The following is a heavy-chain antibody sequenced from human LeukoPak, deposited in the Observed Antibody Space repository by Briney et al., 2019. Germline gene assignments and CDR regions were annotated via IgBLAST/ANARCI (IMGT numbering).Heavy chain of an antibody. D-gene: IGHD2-15*01. CDR1: GFTFSSYW. CDR3: ARSSKRDCNGGSCYYYYGMDV. J-gene: IGHJ6*02. CDR2: IKQDGSEK. Sequence: GGSLRLSCAASGFTFSSYWMSWVRQPPGKGLQWVANIKQDGSEKYYVDSVKGRFTISRDNAKNSLYLQMNSLRAEDTAVYFCARSSKRDCNGGSCYYYYGMDVWGQGTTVTVSS. V-gene: IGHV3-7*03.